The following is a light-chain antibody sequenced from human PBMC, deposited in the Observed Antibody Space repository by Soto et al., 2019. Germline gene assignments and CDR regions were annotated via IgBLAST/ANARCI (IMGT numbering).Light chain of an antibody. Sequence: DIVLTQSPGTLSLSPGERATLSCRASQSVSSSYLAWYQQKPGQAPRLLIYGASSRATGIPDRFSGSGSGTDFTLTISRLEPEDFAVYYCQQYGSSPPTFGQGTRLEI. CDR2: GAS. V-gene: IGKV3-20*01. J-gene: IGKJ5*01. CDR3: QQYGSSPPT. CDR1: QSVSSSY.